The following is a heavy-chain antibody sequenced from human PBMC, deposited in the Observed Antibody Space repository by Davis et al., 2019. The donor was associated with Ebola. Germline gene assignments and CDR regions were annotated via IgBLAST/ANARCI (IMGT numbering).Heavy chain of an antibody. CDR1: GGTFSSYA. CDR3: ARPMGLQRGYSGYDYGRASAYYYYGMDV. Sequence: SVKVSCKASGGTFSSYAISWVRQAPGQGLEWMGGIIPIFGTANYAQKFQGRVTITADKSTSTAYMELSSLRSEDTAVYYCARPMGLQRGYSGYDYGRASAYYYYGMDVWGQGTTVTVSS. J-gene: IGHJ6*02. CDR2: IIPIFGTA. V-gene: IGHV1-69*06. D-gene: IGHD5-12*01.